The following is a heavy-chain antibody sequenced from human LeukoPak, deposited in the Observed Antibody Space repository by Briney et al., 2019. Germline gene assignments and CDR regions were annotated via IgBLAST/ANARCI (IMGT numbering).Heavy chain of an antibody. J-gene: IGHJ4*02. CDR2: ISYDGSNK. Sequence: GGSLRLSCAASGFTFSSYAMHWVRQAPGKGLEWVAVISYDGSNKYCADSVKGRFTISRDNSKNTLYLQMNSLRAEDTAVYYCARGSVAANDYWGQGTLVTVSS. CDR1: GFTFSSYA. V-gene: IGHV3-30-3*01. D-gene: IGHD6-19*01. CDR3: ARGSVAANDY.